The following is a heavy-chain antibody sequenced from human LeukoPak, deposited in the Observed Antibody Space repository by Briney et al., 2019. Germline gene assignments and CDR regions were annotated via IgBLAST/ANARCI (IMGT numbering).Heavy chain of an antibody. V-gene: IGHV1-2*02. CDR2: INPISGGT. D-gene: IGHD3-22*01. CDR3: ARDERYDSSGYPFDY. J-gene: IGHJ4*02. Sequence: GASVKVSCKASGYTFTGYYMHWVRQAPGQGLEWMGWINPISGGTNYAQKFQGRVTMTRDTSISTAYMELSRLRSDDTAVYYCARDERYDSSGYPFDYWGQGTLVTVSS. CDR1: GYTFTGYY.